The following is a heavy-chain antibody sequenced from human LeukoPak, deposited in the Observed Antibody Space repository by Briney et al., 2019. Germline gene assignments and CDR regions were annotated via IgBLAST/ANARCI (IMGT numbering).Heavy chain of an antibody. Sequence: SETLSLTCTVSGGSISSYYWSWIRQPPGKGLEWIGYIYYSGSTNYNPSLKSRVTISVDTSKNQFSLKLSSVTAADTAVYYCAGDFFRSAAGERWFDPWGQGTLVTVSS. CDR1: GGSISSYY. CDR3: AGDFFRSAAGERWFDP. J-gene: IGHJ5*02. CDR2: IYYSGST. V-gene: IGHV4-59*12. D-gene: IGHD6-25*01.